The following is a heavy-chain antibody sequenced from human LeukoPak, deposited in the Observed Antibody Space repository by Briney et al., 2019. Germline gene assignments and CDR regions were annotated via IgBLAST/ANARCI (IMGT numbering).Heavy chain of an antibody. CDR2: IYHSGSI. V-gene: IGHV4-38-2*02. J-gene: IGHJ6*02. CDR3: ARHNDYYVVGGMDV. D-gene: IGHD3-10*02. CDR1: GYSISNGYY. Sequence: PSETLSLTCTVSGYSISNGYYWGWIRQPPGKGLEWIGSIYHSGSIYYNPPLKSRVTISVDTSKNQLSLKLSSVTAADTAVYYCARHNDYYVVGGMDVWGQGTTVTVSS.